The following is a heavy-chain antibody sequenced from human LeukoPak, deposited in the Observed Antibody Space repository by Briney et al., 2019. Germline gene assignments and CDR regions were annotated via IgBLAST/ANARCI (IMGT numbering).Heavy chain of an antibody. CDR2: IKQDGSEK. CDR3: ARHIVVVVAAAGWFDP. J-gene: IGHJ5*02. CDR1: GFTFSSYW. D-gene: IGHD2-15*01. Sequence: GGSLRLSCAASGFTFSSYWMSWVRQAPGKGLEWVANIKQDGSEKYYVDSVKGRFTISRDNAKNSLYLQMNSLRAEDTAVYYCARHIVVVVAAAGWFDPWGQGTLVTVSS. V-gene: IGHV3-7*01.